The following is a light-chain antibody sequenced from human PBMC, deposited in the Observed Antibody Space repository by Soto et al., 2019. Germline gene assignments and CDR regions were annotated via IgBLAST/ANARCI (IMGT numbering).Light chain of an antibody. V-gene: IGLV2-11*01. CDR3: CSYAGIYPQV. J-gene: IGLJ1*01. Sequence: QSALTQPLSVSGSPGQSVTISCTGTSSDVGGYNYVSWYQLHPGKAPKLIIYDVSKRPSGVPDRFSGSKSGNTASLTISGLQAEDEAGYYCCSYAGIYPQVLGNRTKGTVL. CDR1: SSDVGGYNY. CDR2: DVS.